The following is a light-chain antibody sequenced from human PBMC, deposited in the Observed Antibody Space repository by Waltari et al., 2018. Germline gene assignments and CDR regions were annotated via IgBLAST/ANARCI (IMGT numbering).Light chain of an antibody. Sequence: QSALTQPASVSGSPGQSITISCTGTSSDVGGYNLVSWYQQHPGKAPKPMIYEGSKRPSGVFNRFSGSKSGNTASLTIAGLQAEDEADYYCCSYAGSGTMVFGGGTKLTVL. V-gene: IGLV2-23*01. CDR3: CSYAGSGTMV. CDR2: EGS. CDR1: SSDVGGYNL. J-gene: IGLJ2*01.